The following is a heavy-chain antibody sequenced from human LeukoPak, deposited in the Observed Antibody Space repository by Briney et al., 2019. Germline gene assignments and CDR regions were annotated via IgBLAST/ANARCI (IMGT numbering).Heavy chain of an antibody. CDR2: IKSKTDGGTT. V-gene: IGHV3-15*01. CDR3: TTESSGSYNILPAHAFDI. CDR1: GFTFSNAW. D-gene: IGHD1-26*01. J-gene: IGHJ3*02. Sequence: GGSLRLSCAASGFTFSNAWMSWVRQAPGKGLEWVGRIKSKTDGGTTDYAAPVKGRFTISRDDSKNTLYLQMNSLKTEDTAVYYCTTESSGSYNILPAHAFDIWGQGTMVTVSS.